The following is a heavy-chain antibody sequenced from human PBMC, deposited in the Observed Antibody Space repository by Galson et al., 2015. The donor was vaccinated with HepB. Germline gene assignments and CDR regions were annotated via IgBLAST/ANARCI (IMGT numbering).Heavy chain of an antibody. V-gene: IGHV3-9*01. D-gene: IGHD4-11*01. CDR2: ISWNSGSI. CDR1: GLTFDDYA. Sequence: SLRLSCAASGLTFDDYAMHWVRQVPGKGLEWVSGISWNSGSIGYADSVKGRFTISRENAKNSLYVQMNSLRAEDTAVYYCAKDYSNGEAFDYWGQGTLVAVSS. CDR3: AKDYSNGEAFDY. J-gene: IGHJ4*02.